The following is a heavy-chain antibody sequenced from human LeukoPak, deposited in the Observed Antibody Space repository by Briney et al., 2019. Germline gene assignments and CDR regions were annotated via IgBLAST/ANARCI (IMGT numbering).Heavy chain of an antibody. CDR1: GYTFTSYG. Sequence: GASVTLSCKASGYTFTSYGISWVRPAPGQGLEWMGWISAYNGNTNYAQKLQGRVTMTTDTSTSTAYMELRSLRSDDTAVYYCARTRAYSDAFDIWGQGTMVTVSS. CDR3: ARTRAYSDAFDI. J-gene: IGHJ3*02. V-gene: IGHV1-18*01. D-gene: IGHD5-18*01. CDR2: ISAYNGNT.